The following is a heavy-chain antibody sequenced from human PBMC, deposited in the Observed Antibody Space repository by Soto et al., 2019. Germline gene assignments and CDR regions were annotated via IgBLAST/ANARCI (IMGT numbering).Heavy chain of an antibody. CDR1: GYTFTEYG. CDR2: ISPYNGKT. J-gene: IGHJ4*01. V-gene: IGHV1-18*01. D-gene: IGHD4-17*01. CDR3: ERADYGDTKFYSFDH. Sequence: GASVKVSCKTSGYTFTEYGISWFRQAPGQGLEWMGWISPYNGKTNYIQEFQDRVTITTDTSSTTVYMDLRTLKSDDTAIYFCERADYGDTKFYSFDHWGHVTLATVSS.